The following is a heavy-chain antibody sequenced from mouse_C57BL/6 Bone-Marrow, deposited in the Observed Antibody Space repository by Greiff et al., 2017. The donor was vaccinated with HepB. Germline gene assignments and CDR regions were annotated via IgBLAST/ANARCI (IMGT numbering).Heavy chain of an antibody. CDR2: ISYSGST. D-gene: IGHD2-5*01. Sequence: EVKLQESGPGLAKPSQTLSLTCSVTGYSITSDYWNWIRKFPGNKLEYMGYISYSGSTYYIPSLKSRISITRNTSKNQYYLQFNSVTTEDTATYYCTRLYSNYFDYWGQGTTLTVSS. V-gene: IGHV3-8*01. CDR3: TRLYSNYFDY. CDR1: GYSITSDY. J-gene: IGHJ2*01.